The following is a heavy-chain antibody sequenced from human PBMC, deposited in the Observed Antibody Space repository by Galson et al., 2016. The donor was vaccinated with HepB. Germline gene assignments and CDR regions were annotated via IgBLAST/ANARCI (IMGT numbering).Heavy chain of an antibody. CDR1: GGSISSYF. V-gene: IGHV4-59*12. Sequence: ETLSLTCGVSGGSISSYFWSWIRQAPGKGLEWLGYVYYSGDTSYNPSLKSRVTISIDTSRNQFSLNLTSVTAADTAVYYCARGGLRFLNWLSDEYDHWGQGTLVTVSS. D-gene: IGHD3-3*01. J-gene: IGHJ5*02. CDR3: ARGGLRFLNWLSDEYDH. CDR2: VYYSGDT.